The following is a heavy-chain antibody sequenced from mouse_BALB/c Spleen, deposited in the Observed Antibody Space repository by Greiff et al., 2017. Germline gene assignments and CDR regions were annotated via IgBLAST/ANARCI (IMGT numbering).Heavy chain of an antibody. J-gene: IGHJ1*01. V-gene: IGHV1S34*01. D-gene: IGHD2-4*01. CDR3: ARVITTDWYFDV. CDR1: GYSFTGYY. CDR2: ISCYNGAT. Sequence: LVKTGASVKISCKASGYSFTGYYMHWVKQSPGKSLEWIGYISCYNGATSYNQKFKGKATFTVDTSSSTAYMQLNSLTSEDSAVYYCARVITTDWYFDVWGAGTTVTVSS.